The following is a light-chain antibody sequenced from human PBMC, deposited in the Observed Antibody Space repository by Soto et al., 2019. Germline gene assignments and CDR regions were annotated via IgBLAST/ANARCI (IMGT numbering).Light chain of an antibody. CDR3: SSYTSSSTLV. CDR2: DVS. J-gene: IGLJ1*01. CDR1: SSDVGGYNY. Sequence: QSALTQPASVSGSPGQSITISCTGTSSDVGGYNYVSWYQQHPGKAPKLMIYDVSNRPSGVSNHFSGSKSGNTASLTISGLQAEDEADYDCSSYTSSSTLVFGTGSKVTVL. V-gene: IGLV2-14*01.